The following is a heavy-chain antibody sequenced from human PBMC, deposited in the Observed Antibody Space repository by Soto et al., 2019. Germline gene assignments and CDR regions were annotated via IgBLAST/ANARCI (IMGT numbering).Heavy chain of an antibody. CDR2: AGGSDGTT. J-gene: IGHJ6*03. Sequence: EVQLLESGGGLVQPGGSLRLSCAASGFTFSDYAMRWVRQAPGKGLEWVSGAGGSDGTTYYADSVKGRLTISRDNSKNTLYLQMNSLRADDTAVYYCAKAPRPYTGEPSDYFYMEVWGKGTTVTVSS. CDR1: GFTFSDYA. V-gene: IGHV3-23*01. CDR3: AKAPRPYTGEPSDYFYMEV. D-gene: IGHD2-8*02.